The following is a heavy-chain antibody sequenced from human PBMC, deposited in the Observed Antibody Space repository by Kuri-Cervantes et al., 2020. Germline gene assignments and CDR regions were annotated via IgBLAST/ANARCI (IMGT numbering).Heavy chain of an antibody. Sequence: ASVKVSCKASGYTFTGYYMHWVRQAPGQGLEWMGWINPNSGGTNYAQKFQGRVTMTRDTSISTAYMELSRLRSDDTAVYYCAREEGLWFGELSYYGMDVWGQGTKVTSP. D-gene: IGHD3-10*01. CDR3: AREEGLWFGELSYYGMDV. CDR1: GYTFTGYY. CDR2: INPNSGGT. V-gene: IGHV1-2*02. J-gene: IGHJ6*02.